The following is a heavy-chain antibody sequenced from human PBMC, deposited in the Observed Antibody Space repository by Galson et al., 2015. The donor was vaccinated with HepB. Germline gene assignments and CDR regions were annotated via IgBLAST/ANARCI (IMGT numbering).Heavy chain of an antibody. Sequence: SVKVSCKASGYTFTSYAMNWVRQAPGQGLEWMGWINTNTGNPTYAQGFTGRFVFSLDTSVSTAYLQISSLKAEDTAVYYCARGLPLLDGHFWYFDLWGRGTLVTVSS. V-gene: IGHV7-4-1*02. CDR3: ARGLPLLDGHFWYFDL. CDR2: INTNTGNP. J-gene: IGHJ2*01. D-gene: IGHD3-3*01. CDR1: GYTFTSYA.